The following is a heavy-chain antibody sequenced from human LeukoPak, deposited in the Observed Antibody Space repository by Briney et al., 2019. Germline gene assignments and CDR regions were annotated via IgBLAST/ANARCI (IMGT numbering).Heavy chain of an antibody. D-gene: IGHD2-2*01. CDR1: GYTFTSYY. Sequence: ASVKVSCKASGYTFTSYYMHWVRQAPGQGLEWMGIINPSGGSTSYAQKFQGRVTMTRDTSTSTVYMELSSLGSEDTAVYYCATLNCSSTSCQRNPFDYWGQGTLLTVSS. CDR3: ATLNCSSTSCQRNPFDY. J-gene: IGHJ4*02. V-gene: IGHV1-46*01. CDR2: INPSGGST.